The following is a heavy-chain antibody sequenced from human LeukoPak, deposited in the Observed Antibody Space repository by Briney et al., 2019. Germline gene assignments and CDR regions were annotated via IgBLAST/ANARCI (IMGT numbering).Heavy chain of an antibody. CDR2: IRYDGSNK. V-gene: IGHV3-30*02. D-gene: IGHD5-24*01. CDR1: GFTFSSYG. J-gene: IGHJ5*02. Sequence: GGSLRLSCKASGFTFSSYGMHWVRQAPGKGLEWVTFIRYDGSNKYYADSVKGRFTISRDDSKNTLYLQMNSLRAEDTAVYYCAKSGRWLQSSPDWFDPWGQGTLVTVSS. CDR3: AKSGRWLQSSPDWFDP.